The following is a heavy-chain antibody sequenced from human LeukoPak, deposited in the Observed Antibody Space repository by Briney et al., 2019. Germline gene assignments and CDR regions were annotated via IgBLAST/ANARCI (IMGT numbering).Heavy chain of an antibody. CDR3: AKEGYYDILTGYQAYYFDY. J-gene: IGHJ4*02. CDR1: GFTFSSYA. V-gene: IGHV3-23*01. D-gene: IGHD3-9*01. CDR2: ISGSGGST. Sequence: GGSLRLSCGASGFTFSSYAMSWVRQAPGKGLEWVSAISGSGGSTYYADSVKGRFTISRDNSKNTLYLQMNSLRAEDTAVYYCAKEGYYDILTGYQAYYFDYWGQGTLVTVSS.